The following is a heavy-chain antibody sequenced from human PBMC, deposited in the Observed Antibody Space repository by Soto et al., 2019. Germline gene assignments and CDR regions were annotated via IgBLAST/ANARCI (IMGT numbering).Heavy chain of an antibody. Sequence: PSETLSLTCAVYGGSFSGYYWSWIRQPPGKGLEWIGEINHSGSTNYNPSLKSRVTISVDTSKNQFSLKLSSVTAADTAVYYCARWRVNKGYYYDSSGYYPRVFDYWGQGTLVTVSS. J-gene: IGHJ4*02. CDR3: ARWRVNKGYYYDSSGYYPRVFDY. D-gene: IGHD3-22*01. CDR2: INHSGST. CDR1: GGSFSGYY. V-gene: IGHV4-34*01.